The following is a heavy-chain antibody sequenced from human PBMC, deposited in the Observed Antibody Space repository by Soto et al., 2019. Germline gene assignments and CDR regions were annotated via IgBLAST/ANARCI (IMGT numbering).Heavy chain of an antibody. V-gene: IGHV3-30-3*01. J-gene: IGHJ6*02. Sequence: QVQLVESGGGVVQPGRSLRLSCAASGFTFSSYAMHWVRQAPGKGLEWVAVISYDGSNKYYADSVKGRFTISRDNSKNTLYLQMNSLRAEDTAVYYCARPNYGDYGNYYYYYGMDVWGQGTTVTVSS. CDR3: ARPNYGDYGNYYYYYGMDV. CDR2: ISYDGSNK. CDR1: GFTFSSYA. D-gene: IGHD4-17*01.